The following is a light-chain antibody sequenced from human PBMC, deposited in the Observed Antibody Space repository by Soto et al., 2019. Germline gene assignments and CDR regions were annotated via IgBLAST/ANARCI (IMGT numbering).Light chain of an antibody. Sequence: ILFTPSPSSLSASVGDRVTITCRASQGIDTSLAWYQQKPGKAPKLLIYAPSNFQSGVPSRFSGSGSGTHFTLTISSLQPEDFATYYCQQLHGYPITFGQGTRLEIK. CDR1: QGIDTS. V-gene: IGKV1-9*01. J-gene: IGKJ5*01. CDR2: APS. CDR3: QQLHGYPIT.